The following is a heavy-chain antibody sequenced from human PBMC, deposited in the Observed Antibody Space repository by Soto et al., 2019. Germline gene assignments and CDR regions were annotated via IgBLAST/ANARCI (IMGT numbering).Heavy chain of an antibody. Sequence: QVQLVESGGGVVQPGRSPRLSCAASGFSFNTYAMHWVRQAPGKGLEWVAVIWNDGSNKNYADSVKGRITISRDNSKSTLDLQMNSLRAEDTAVYYCAREQIAAGAPYMDVWGKGTTVTVSS. CDR2: IWNDGSNK. J-gene: IGHJ6*03. V-gene: IGHV3-33*01. CDR3: AREQIAAGAPYMDV. D-gene: IGHD6-13*01. CDR1: GFSFNTYA.